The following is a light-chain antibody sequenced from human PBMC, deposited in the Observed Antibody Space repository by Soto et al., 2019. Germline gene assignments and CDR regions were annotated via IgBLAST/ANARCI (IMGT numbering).Light chain of an antibody. CDR1: SSDVGSYNL. CDR2: EVS. J-gene: IGLJ1*01. Sequence: QSDRTEPACVCVSPGQLITISCTGTSSDVGSYNLVSWYQQHPGKAPKLMIYEVSKRPSGVSNRFSGSKSGNTASLTISGLQAEDEADYYCCSYAGSSTYVFGTGTKFNV. V-gene: IGLV2-23*02. CDR3: CSYAGSSTYV.